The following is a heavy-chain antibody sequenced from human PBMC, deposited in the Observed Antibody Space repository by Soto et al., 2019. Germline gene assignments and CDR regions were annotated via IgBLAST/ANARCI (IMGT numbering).Heavy chain of an antibody. D-gene: IGHD1-26*01. J-gene: IGHJ4*02. Sequence: ASVKVSCKASGYTFTSYYMHWVRQAPGQGLEWMGIINPSGGSTSYAQKFQGRVTMTRDTSTSTVYKELSSLRSEDTAVYYCARDAGATRAWYYFDYWGQGTLVTVSS. V-gene: IGHV1-46*01. CDR3: ARDAGATRAWYYFDY. CDR1: GYTFTSYY. CDR2: INPSGGST.